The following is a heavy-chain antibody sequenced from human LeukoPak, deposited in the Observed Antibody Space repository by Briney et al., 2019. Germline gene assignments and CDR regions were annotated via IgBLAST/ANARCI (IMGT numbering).Heavy chain of an antibody. Sequence: SETLSLTCAVYGGSFSGYYWSWIRQPPGKWREWIGEINHGGSTNYNRTLRGRATIPVDTSKNQFSLKRRCLTAADTAGNYGVRVGRTYCGGDCYPGYYYYYMDVWGKGTTVTVSS. V-gene: IGHV4-34*01. D-gene: IGHD2-21*02. CDR3: VRVGRTYCGGDCYPGYYYYYMDV. J-gene: IGHJ6*03. CDR2: INHGGST. CDR1: GGSFSGYY.